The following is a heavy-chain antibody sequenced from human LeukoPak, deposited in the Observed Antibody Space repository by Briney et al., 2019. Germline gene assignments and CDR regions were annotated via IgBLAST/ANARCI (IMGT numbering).Heavy chain of an antibody. CDR2: ITHSGNT. Sequence: SVTLSLTCAVHGGSFSGYFWSWVRQPPGKGLKWMVEITHSGNTNYNSSLKSRVTISVDTSNNQFSLKLNSVTAADTSVYYCARRIGYSSAWPHWYFDLWGRGTLVTVSS. V-gene: IGHV4-34*01. CDR3: ARRIGYSSAWPHWYFDL. D-gene: IGHD6-19*01. J-gene: IGHJ2*01. CDR1: GGSFSGYF.